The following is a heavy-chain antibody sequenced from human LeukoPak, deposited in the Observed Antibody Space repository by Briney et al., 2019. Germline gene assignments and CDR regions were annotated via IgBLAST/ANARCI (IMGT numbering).Heavy chain of an antibody. D-gene: IGHD2-2*01. CDR3: ARVGWSPISCHTWFDP. CDR2: MNPANGNK. V-gene: IGHV1-8*03. CDR1: GYTFTSYD. J-gene: IGHJ5*02. Sequence: ASVKVSCKASGYTFTSYDMHWVRQATGQGLGWVGWMNPANGNKVYARKFQGRVTITRDISISTAYLELSSLRSEDTAVYYCARVGWSPISCHTWFDPWGQGTLVTVSS.